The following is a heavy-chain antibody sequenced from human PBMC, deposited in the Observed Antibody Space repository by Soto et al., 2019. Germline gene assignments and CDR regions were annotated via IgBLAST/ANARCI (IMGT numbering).Heavy chain of an antibody. CDR3: AKDLSGSYSHYYYGMDV. J-gene: IGHJ6*02. CDR1: GFTFSSYG. D-gene: IGHD1-26*01. Sequence: PGGSLRLSCAASGFTFSSYGMHWVRQAPGKGLEWVAVISYDGSNKYYADSVKGRFTISRDNSKNTLYLQMNSLRAEDTAVYYCAKDLSGSYSHYYYGMDVWGQGTTVTVSS. CDR2: ISYDGSNK. V-gene: IGHV3-30*18.